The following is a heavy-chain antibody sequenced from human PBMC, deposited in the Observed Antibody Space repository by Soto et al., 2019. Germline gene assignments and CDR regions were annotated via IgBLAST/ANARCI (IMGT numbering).Heavy chain of an antibody. CDR3: ARESEDLTSNFDY. CDR2: IWNDGIRK. CDR1: GFTFSKYG. Sequence: GGSLRLSCAASGFTFSKYGMHWVRQAPGKGLEWVALIWNDGIRKVYVDSVKGRFTISRDNSKNTLDLEMNSLRAEDTAVYYCARESEDLTSNFDYWGQGTLVTVSS. J-gene: IGHJ4*02. V-gene: IGHV3-33*01.